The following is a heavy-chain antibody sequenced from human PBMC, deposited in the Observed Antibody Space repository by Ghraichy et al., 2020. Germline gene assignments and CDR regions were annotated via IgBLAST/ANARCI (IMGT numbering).Heavy chain of an antibody. Sequence: SLTCAVYGGSFSDYYWTWIRQPPGKGLEWIGEINHGGSTHYNPSLKSRVTISLHTSKNQFSLKLSSVTAADTALYYCARATIGDGLDVWGQGTTVTVSS. J-gene: IGHJ6*02. CDR2: INHGGST. V-gene: IGHV4-34*01. CDR3: ARATIGDGLDV. D-gene: IGHD3-16*01. CDR1: GGSFSDYY.